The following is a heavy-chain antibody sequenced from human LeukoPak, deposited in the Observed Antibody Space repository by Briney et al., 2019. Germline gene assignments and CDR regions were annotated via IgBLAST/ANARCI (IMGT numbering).Heavy chain of an antibody. D-gene: IGHD3-3*01. CDR2: IYHSGST. J-gene: IGHJ6*03. CDR3: ARGYLDYDFWRGTRYMDV. V-gene: IGHV4-38-2*02. CDR1: GYSISSGYY. Sequence: NPSETLSLTCTVSGYSISSGYYWGWIRQPPGKGLEWIGSIYHSGSTYYNPSLKSRVTISVDTSKNQFSLKLSSVTAADTAVYYCARGYLDYDFWRGTRYMDVWGKGTTVTVSS.